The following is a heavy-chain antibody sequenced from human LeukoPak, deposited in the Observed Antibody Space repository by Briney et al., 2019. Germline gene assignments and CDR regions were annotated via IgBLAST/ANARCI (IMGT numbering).Heavy chain of an antibody. D-gene: IGHD4-17*01. CDR3: ARDRDYGDYGDYYFDY. Sequence: ASVKVSCKVSGYTLTELSIHWVRQAPGQGLEWMGWINPNSGDTNYAQNFQGRVTMTRDTSISTAYMEVSRLRSDDTAVYYCARDRDYGDYGDYYFDYWGQGTLVTVSS. J-gene: IGHJ4*02. V-gene: IGHV1-2*02. CDR1: GYTLTELS. CDR2: INPNSGDT.